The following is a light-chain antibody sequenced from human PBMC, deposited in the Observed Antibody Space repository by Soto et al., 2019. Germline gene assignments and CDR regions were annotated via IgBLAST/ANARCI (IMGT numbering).Light chain of an antibody. CDR2: GAS. Sequence: EIVLTQSPGTLSLSPGERATLSCRASQSVSSSYLAWHQQKPGQAPRLLIYGASSRATGDPDRFSGSGSGTDFTLTISSLEPEDFAVYYCQQYDRSPRTFGQGTKVEIK. V-gene: IGKV3-20*01. J-gene: IGKJ1*01. CDR1: QSVSSSY. CDR3: QQYDRSPRT.